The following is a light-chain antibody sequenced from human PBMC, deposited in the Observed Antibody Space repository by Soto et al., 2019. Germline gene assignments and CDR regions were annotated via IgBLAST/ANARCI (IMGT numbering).Light chain of an antibody. Sequence: NFMLTQPHSVSGSPGKTVIISCTRSSGSIASNYVQWYQQRPGSSPTTVIYEDNQRHSGVPDRFSGSIDSSSNSASLTISGLETEDEADYFCQSSDATNQVFGGGTKLTV. J-gene: IGLJ3*02. CDR3: QSSDATNQV. V-gene: IGLV6-57*01. CDR2: EDN. CDR1: SGSIASNY.